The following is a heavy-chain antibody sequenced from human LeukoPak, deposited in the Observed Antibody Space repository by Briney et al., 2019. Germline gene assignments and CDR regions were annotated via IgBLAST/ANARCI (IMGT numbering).Heavy chain of an antibody. V-gene: IGHV3-53*01. Sequence: GGSLRLSCAVSGFTVSGNYMSWVRQAPGKGLEWVSLIYSGGTTYYADSVKGRFTISRDNSKNTLYLQMNSLRAEDTAVYYCARSLFLRGGVMSYWGQGTLVTVSS. CDR3: ARSLFLRGGVMSY. CDR1: GFTVSGNY. J-gene: IGHJ4*02. D-gene: IGHD3-16*01. CDR2: IYSGGTT.